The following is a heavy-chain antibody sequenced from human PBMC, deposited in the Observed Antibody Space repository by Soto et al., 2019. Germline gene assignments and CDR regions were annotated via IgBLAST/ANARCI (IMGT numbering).Heavy chain of an antibody. D-gene: IGHD1-26*01. CDR3: ARGVGSSPPQY. V-gene: IGHV4-59*02. J-gene: IGHJ4*02. CDR1: GGSVSVYY. Sequence: SETLSLTCTISGGSVSVYYWSWIRQSTGQGLEWIGYIYASGSPYYNPSLRSRVTISADTSKNQIPLKLTSPTAADTAVYYGARGVGSSPPQYWGRGTLVTVSS. CDR2: IYASGSP.